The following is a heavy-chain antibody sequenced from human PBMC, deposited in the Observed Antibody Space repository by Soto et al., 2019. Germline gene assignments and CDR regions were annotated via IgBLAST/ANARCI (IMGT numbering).Heavy chain of an antibody. Sequence: SVKVSCKASGGTLSTFINYPINWVRQAPGQGLEWMGGIVPNIGTVNYAQKFQGRVTITADKSTGTAYMELSNLRSEDSALYYCARRDTSGFLRYFDNWGQGTLVTVSS. CDR2: IVPNIGTV. CDR1: GGTLSTFINYP. V-gene: IGHV1-69*06. D-gene: IGHD3-3*01. CDR3: ARRDTSGFLRYFDN. J-gene: IGHJ4*02.